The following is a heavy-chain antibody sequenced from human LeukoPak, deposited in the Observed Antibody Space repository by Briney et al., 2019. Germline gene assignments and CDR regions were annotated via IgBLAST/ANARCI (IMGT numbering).Heavy chain of an antibody. CDR3: ARDNYPIFGVVITLSY. Sequence: ASVKVSCKASGGTFSSYAISWVRQAPGQGLEWMGRIIPIFGTANYAQEFQGRVTITTDESTSTAYMELSSLRSEDTGVYYCARDNYPIFGVVITLSYWGQGTLVTVSS. D-gene: IGHD3-3*01. CDR2: IIPIFGTA. CDR1: GGTFSSYA. J-gene: IGHJ4*02. V-gene: IGHV1-69*05.